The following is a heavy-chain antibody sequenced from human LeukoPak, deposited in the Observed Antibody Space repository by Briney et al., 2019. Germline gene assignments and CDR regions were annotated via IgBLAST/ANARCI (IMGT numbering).Heavy chain of an antibody. D-gene: IGHD2/OR15-2a*01. CDR3: TSTFNEDYSSH. J-gene: IGHJ4*02. Sequence: GGSLRLSCAASGFTVSSNDMSWVRQAPGKGLEWVSVIYSGGRTFYADSVKGRFTISRDNSKNTLYLQMNSLKAEDTAVYHCTSTFNEDYSSHWGRGTLVTVSS. V-gene: IGHV3-53*01. CDR1: GFTVSSND. CDR2: IYSGGRT.